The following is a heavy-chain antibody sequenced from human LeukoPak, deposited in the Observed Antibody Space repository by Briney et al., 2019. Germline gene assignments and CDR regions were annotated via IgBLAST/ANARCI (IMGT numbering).Heavy chain of an antibody. CDR1: GGSISSSNW. CDR2: IYHSGST. J-gene: IGHJ2*01. Sequence: SGTLSLTCAVSGGSISSSNWWSWVRPPPGKGLEWIGEIYHSGSTNYNPSLKSRVTISVDKSKNQFSLKLSSVTAADTAVYYCARVDGASPELLSYFDLWGRGTLVTVSS. CDR3: ARVDGASPELLSYFDL. V-gene: IGHV4-4*02. D-gene: IGHD1-26*01.